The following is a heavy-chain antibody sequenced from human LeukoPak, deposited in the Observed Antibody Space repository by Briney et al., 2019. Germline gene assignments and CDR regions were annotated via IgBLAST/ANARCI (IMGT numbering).Heavy chain of an antibody. CDR1: GFTFSSYS. J-gene: IGHJ2*01. CDR3: AREDNWYFDL. V-gene: IGHV3-21*05. CDR2: ISTSSSYT. Sequence: GGSLRLSCAASGFTFSSYSMSWVRQAPGKGLEWVSKISTSSSYTNYADSVKGRFTISRDNAKNSLYLQMNSLRAEDTAVYYCAREDNWYFDLWGRGTLVTVSS.